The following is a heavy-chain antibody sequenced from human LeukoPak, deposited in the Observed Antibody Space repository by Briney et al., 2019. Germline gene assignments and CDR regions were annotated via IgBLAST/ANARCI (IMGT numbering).Heavy chain of an antibody. V-gene: IGHV5-51*03. CDR3: ARDGGDCSSTSCYISAPDY. J-gene: IGHJ4*02. Sequence: GESLKISCKGSGYSFTSYWIGWVRQMPGKGLEWMGIIYPGDSDTRYSPSFQGQVTISADKSISTAHLQWSSLKASDTAMYYCARDGGDCSSTSCYISAPDYWGQGTLVTVSS. D-gene: IGHD2-2*02. CDR2: IYPGDSDT. CDR1: GYSFTSYW.